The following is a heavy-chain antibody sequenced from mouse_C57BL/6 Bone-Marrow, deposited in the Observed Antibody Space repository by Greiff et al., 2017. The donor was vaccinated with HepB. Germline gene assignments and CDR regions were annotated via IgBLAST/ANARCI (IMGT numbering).Heavy chain of an antibody. CDR3: ARCYDYDRGYYAMDY. V-gene: IGHV5-17*01. D-gene: IGHD2-4*01. J-gene: IGHJ4*01. Sequence: EVQGVESGGGLVKPGGSLKLSCAASGFTFSDYGMHWVRQAPEKGLEWVAYISSGSSTIYYADTVKGRFTISRDNAKNTLFLQMTSLRSEDTAMYYCARCYDYDRGYYAMDYWGQGTSVTVSS. CDR2: ISSGSSTI. CDR1: GFTFSDYG.